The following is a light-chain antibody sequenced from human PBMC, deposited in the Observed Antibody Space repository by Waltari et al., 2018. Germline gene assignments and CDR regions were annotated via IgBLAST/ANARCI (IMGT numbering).Light chain of an antibody. CDR1: QSISSW. CDR2: DAS. J-gene: IGKJ3*01. Sequence: DIQMTQSPSTLSASVGDRVTITCRASQSISSWLAWYQQKPGKAPKFLIYDASTLESGVPSRFSGSGSGTEFTLTISSLQPDDFATYYCHQYNSYSLLTFGPGTKVDIK. V-gene: IGKV1-5*01. CDR3: HQYNSYSLLT.